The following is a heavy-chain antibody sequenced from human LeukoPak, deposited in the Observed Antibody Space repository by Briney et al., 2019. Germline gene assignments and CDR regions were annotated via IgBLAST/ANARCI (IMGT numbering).Heavy chain of an antibody. V-gene: IGHV3-21*01. CDR2: ISTSSSYI. D-gene: IGHD3-10*01. CDR3: ARDRYYFGSGSYPWYFDL. J-gene: IGHJ2*01. CDR1: GFTFSSYN. Sequence: GGSLRLSCAASGFTFSSYNMNWVRQAPGKVLEWVSSISTSSSYIYYADSVKGRFTISRDNAKNSMYLQMNSLRAEDTAVYYCARDRYYFGSGSYPWYFDLWGRGTLVTVSS.